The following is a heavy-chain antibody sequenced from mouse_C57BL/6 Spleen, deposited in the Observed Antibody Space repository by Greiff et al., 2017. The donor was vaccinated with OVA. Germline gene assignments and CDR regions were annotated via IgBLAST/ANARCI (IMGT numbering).Heavy chain of an antibody. V-gene: IGHV8-8*01. CDR2: IWWDDDK. Sequence: QVTLKVCGPGILQPSQTLSLTCSFSGFSLRTFGMGVGWIRQPSGKGLEWLAHIWWDDDKYYNPALKSRLTISKDTSQNQVFLKVANVDTADTATYDCARDNWDGYYFDYWGQGTTLTVSS. D-gene: IGHD4-1*01. CDR3: ARDNWDGYYFDY. CDR1: GFSLRTFGMG. J-gene: IGHJ2*01.